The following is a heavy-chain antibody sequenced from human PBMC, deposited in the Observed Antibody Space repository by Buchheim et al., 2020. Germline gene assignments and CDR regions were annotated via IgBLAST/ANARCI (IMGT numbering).Heavy chain of an antibody. J-gene: IGHJ6*02. CDR1: GFTFSSYG. V-gene: IGHV3-30*18. CDR3: AKDRVVVPAAIYPAQMGYYYYGMDV. D-gene: IGHD2-2*01. Sequence: QVQLVESGGGVVQPGRSLRLSCAASGFTFSSYGMHWVRQAPGKGLEWVAVISYDGSNKYYADSVKGRFTIYRDNSKNTLYLQMNSLRAEDTAVYYCAKDRVVVPAAIYPAQMGYYYYGMDVWGQGTT. CDR2: ISYDGSNK.